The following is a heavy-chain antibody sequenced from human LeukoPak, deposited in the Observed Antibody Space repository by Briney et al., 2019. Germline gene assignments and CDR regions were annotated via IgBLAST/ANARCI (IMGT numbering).Heavy chain of an antibody. CDR3: ARDLGLSSGWYGN. CDR2: ISSSSSTI. D-gene: IGHD6-13*01. J-gene: IGHJ4*02. Sequence: GGSLRLSCAASGFTFSIYSMNWVRQAPGKGLEWVSYISSSSSTIYYADSVKGRFTISRDNAKNSLYLQMNNPRDEDTAVYYCARDLGLSSGWYGNWGQGTLVTVSS. V-gene: IGHV3-48*02. CDR1: GFTFSIYS.